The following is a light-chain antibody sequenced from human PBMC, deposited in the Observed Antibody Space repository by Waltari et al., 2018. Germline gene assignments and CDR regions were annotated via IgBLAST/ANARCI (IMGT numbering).Light chain of an antibody. CDR2: DVT. CDR3: SSYTSSSTSLYV. CDR1: SSDVGGYNS. Sequence: QSALTQPASVSGSPGPSTTLSRTGPSSDVGGYNSVPWYHHHPGKAPKVKIFDVTKRPSGVSNRFSGSKSGNTASLTISGLQAEDEADYYCSSYTSSSTSLYVFGTGTKVTVL. J-gene: IGLJ1*01. V-gene: IGLV2-14*03.